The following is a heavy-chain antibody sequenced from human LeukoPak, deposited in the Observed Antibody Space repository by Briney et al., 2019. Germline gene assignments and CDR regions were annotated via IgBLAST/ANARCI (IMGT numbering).Heavy chain of an antibody. J-gene: IGHJ4*02. CDR2: ISAYNGNT. CDR1: GYTFTSYG. Sequence: ASVKVSCKASGYTFTSYGISWVRQAPGQGLEWMGWISAYNGNTNYAQKLQGRVTMTTDTSTSTAYMELRSLRSDDTAVYYCAYESYDSSGYYYDYWGQGTLVTVSS. D-gene: IGHD3-22*01. V-gene: IGHV1-18*01. CDR3: AYESYDSSGYYYDY.